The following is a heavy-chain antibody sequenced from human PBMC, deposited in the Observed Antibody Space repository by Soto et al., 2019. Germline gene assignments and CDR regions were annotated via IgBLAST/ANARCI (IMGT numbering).Heavy chain of an antibody. J-gene: IGHJ6*02. CDR1: GGTFSSYA. CDR2: IIPIFGTA. V-gene: IGHV1-69*13. Sequence: SVKVSCKASGGTFSSYAISWVRQAPGQGLEWMGGIIPIFGTANYAQEFQGRVTITADESTSTAYMELSSLRSEDTAVYYCARFPGIAAAGNYYYYYGMDVWGQGTTVTVSS. D-gene: IGHD6-13*01. CDR3: ARFPGIAAAGNYYYYYGMDV.